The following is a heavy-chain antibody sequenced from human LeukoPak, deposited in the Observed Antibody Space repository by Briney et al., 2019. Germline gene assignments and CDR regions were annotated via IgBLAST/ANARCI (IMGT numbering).Heavy chain of an antibody. D-gene: IGHD6-6*01. CDR3: ANVVPGRFFSYFMDV. Sequence: GGSVTVSCPASGFTFNSFGIDWVRQAPGQGLEWIGWISYGGGNTHYLDRLQGRITMTRERSTSTVYMQLRSLRVDDTAVYFCANVVPGRFFSYFMDVWGKGTPVTVSS. CDR2: ISYGGGNT. CDR1: GFTFNSFG. J-gene: IGHJ6*03. V-gene: IGHV1-18*01.